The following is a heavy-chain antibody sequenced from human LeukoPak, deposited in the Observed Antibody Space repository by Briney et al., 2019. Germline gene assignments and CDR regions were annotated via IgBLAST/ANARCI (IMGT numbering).Heavy chain of an antibody. Sequence: GGSLRLSCAASGFTFSSYSMNWVRQAPGKGLEWVSSISSSSSYIYYADSVKGRFTISRDNAKNSLYLQMNSLRAEDTAVYYCARTYYYGSGSYSRFDYWGQGTLVTVSS. J-gene: IGHJ4*02. D-gene: IGHD3-10*01. V-gene: IGHV3-21*01. CDR3: ARTYYYGSGSYSRFDY. CDR2: ISSSSSYI. CDR1: GFTFSSYS.